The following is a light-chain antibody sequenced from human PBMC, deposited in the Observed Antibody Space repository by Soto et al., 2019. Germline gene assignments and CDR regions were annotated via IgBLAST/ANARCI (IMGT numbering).Light chain of an antibody. V-gene: IGLV2-8*01. J-gene: IGLJ1*01. CDR3: SSYSDSDTKV. CDR2: DVN. Sequence: QSVLTQPPSVSGSPGQSLTISCPGTSSDVGAYIYVSWYQQHPGKAPKLITYDVNNRPSGVPDRFSGSKSDTTAYLTISGLQAEDEADYYCSSYSDSDTKVFGTGTKVTVL. CDR1: SSDVGAYIY.